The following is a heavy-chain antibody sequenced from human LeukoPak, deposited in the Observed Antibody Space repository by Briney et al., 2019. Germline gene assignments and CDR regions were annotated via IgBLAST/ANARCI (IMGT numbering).Heavy chain of an antibody. CDR2: ISGSGGST. Sequence: SGGSLRLSCAASGITFSSHAMSWVRQAPGKGLEWVSAISGSGGSTYYADSVKGRFTISRDNSKNTLYLQMNSLRAEDTAVYYCAKSVRGIAVAGYFDYWGQGTLVTVSS. D-gene: IGHD6-19*01. V-gene: IGHV3-23*01. CDR1: GITFSSHA. J-gene: IGHJ4*02. CDR3: AKSVRGIAVAGYFDY.